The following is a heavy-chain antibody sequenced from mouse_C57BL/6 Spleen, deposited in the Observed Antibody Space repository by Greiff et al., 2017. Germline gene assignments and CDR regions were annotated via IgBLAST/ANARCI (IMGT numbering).Heavy chain of an antibody. CDR3: ARDLSYYSNYWFAY. CDR1: GFTFSSYT. Sequence: DVHLVESGGGLVKPGGSLKLSCAASGFTFSSYTMSWVRQTPEKRLEWVATISGGGGNTYYPDSVKGRFTISRDNAKNTLYLQMSSLRSEDTALYYCARDLSYYSNYWFAYWGQGTLVTVSA. D-gene: IGHD2-5*01. CDR2: ISGGGGNT. J-gene: IGHJ3*01. V-gene: IGHV5-9*01.